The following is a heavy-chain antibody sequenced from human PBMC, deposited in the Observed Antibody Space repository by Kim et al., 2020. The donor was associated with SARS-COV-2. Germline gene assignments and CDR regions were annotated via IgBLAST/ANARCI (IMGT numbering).Heavy chain of an antibody. CDR1: GYTFTSYG. V-gene: IGHV1-18*04. J-gene: IGHJ6*02. CDR3: ARGKEYSGSYRNYYYYGMDV. CDR2: ISAYNGNT. D-gene: IGHD1-26*01. Sequence: ASVKVSCKASGYTFTSYGISWVRQAPGQGLEWMGWISAYNGNTNYAQKLQGRVTMTTDTSTSTAYMELRSLRSDDTAVYYCARGKEYSGSYRNYYYYGMDVWGQGTTVTVSS.